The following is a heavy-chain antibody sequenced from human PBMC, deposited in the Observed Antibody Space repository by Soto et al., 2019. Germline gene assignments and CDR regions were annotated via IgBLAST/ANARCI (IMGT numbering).Heavy chain of an antibody. J-gene: IGHJ2*01. V-gene: IGHV4-39*01. D-gene: IGHD4-17*01. CDR1: GGSISSSSYY. Sequence: QLQLQESGPGLVKPSETLSLTCTVSGGSISSSSYYWGWIRQPPGKGLEWIGSIYYSGSTYYNPSLKSRLTISVDTSKNQFSLKLSSVPAADTAVYYCARHGARWGLDYGDYVGHLHWYFDLWGRGTLVTVSS. CDR2: IYYSGST. CDR3: ARHGARWGLDYGDYVGHLHWYFDL.